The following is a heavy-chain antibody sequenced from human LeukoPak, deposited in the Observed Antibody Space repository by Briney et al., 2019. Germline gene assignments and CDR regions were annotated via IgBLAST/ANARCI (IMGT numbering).Heavy chain of an antibody. Sequence: SETLSLTCIVSGGSISTNTYYWGWIRLPPGKGLEWIGETHHRGTTYYNPSLRSRVTISVNTSKNQFSLRLTSVTAADTAVYYCARVTYNGYQHFDYWGQGNLVTVS. D-gene: IGHD3-10*01. CDR1: GGSISTNTYY. CDR3: ARVTYNGYQHFDY. J-gene: IGHJ4*02. V-gene: IGHV4-39*07. CDR2: THHRGTT.